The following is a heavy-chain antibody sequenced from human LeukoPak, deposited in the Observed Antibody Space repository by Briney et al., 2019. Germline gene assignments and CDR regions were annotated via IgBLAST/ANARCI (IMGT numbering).Heavy chain of an antibody. D-gene: IGHD6-6*01. CDR1: GYTFTSYG. J-gene: IGHJ5*02. V-gene: IGHV1-18*01. CDR3: VRDWEWKAARNLFDP. CDR2: TSGDNVNT. Sequence: ASVKVSCKASGYTFTSYGISWVRQAPGQGFEWMGWTSGDNVNTYYAQKFLGRVIMTTDISTTTAYMELRSLRPDDTAVYYCVRDWEWKAARNLFDPWGQGTRVTVSS.